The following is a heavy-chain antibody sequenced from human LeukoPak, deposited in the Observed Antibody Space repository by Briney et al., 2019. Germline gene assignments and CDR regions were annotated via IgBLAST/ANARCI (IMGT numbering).Heavy chain of an antibody. J-gene: IGHJ5*02. D-gene: IGHD4-17*01. V-gene: IGHV3-23*01. CDR3: AKEPGDYLNWFDP. CDR2: IGGSGATT. CDR1: GFTFNSYA. Sequence: AGGSLRLSCAASGFTFNSYAMSWVRQAPGKGLEWVSSIGGSGATTYYADYVKGRFTISRDNSKNTLYLQMNSLTAEDTAVYYCAKEPGDYLNWFDPWGQGTLVTVSS.